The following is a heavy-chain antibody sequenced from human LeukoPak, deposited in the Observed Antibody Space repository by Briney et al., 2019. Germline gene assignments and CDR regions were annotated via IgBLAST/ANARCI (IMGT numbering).Heavy chain of an antibody. CDR3: ATVVAPYLNYFDY. CDR1: GFTFSSYS. V-gene: IGHV3-23*01. Sequence: GGSLRLSCAASGFTFSSYSMNWVRQAPGKGLEWVSAISGSGGSTYYADSVKGRFTISRDNSKSTLYLQMNSLRAEDTAVYYCATVVAPYLNYFDYWGQGTLVTVSS. D-gene: IGHD2-15*01. CDR2: ISGSGGST. J-gene: IGHJ4*02.